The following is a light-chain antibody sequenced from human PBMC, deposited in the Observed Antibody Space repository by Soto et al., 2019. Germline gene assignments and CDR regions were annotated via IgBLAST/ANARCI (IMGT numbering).Light chain of an antibody. CDR1: QSLRRSS. Sequence: EIVLTQSPGTLSLSPGERATLSCRASQSLRRSSLAWYQQKPGRAPRLLTYGVSTRATGIPDRFSGSGSGTDFTLTISRLEPEDSARYSCQQYDTSPPTFGQGTKVDIK. J-gene: IGKJ1*01. CDR3: QQYDTSPPT. CDR2: GVS. V-gene: IGKV3-20*01.